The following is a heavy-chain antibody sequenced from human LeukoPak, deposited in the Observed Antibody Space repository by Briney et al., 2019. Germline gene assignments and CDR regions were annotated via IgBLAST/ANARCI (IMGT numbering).Heavy chain of an antibody. CDR2: ISDSGDST. J-gene: IGHJ4*02. D-gene: IGHD1-26*01. V-gene: IGHV3-23*01. CDR1: GFTFRNYA. CDR3: ARLYSGSSSWYDY. Sequence: GGSLRLSCAASGFTFRNYAMSWVRQAPGKGLEWVSIISDSGDSTYYADSVKGRFTISRDTSMNTPYLQMNSLRADDTAIYYCARLYSGSSSWYDYWGQGTLVTVSS.